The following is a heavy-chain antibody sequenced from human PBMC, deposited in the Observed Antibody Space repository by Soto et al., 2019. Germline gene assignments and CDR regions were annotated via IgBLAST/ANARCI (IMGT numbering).Heavy chain of an antibody. CDR2: ISGSGGST. V-gene: IGHV3-23*01. D-gene: IGHD5-12*01. J-gene: IGHJ3*02. CDR3: AKDRSEYSGYETHDAFDI. Sequence: GGSLRLSCAASGFTFSSYAMSWVRQAPGKGLEWVSAISGSGGSTYYADSVKGRFTISRDNSKNTLYLQMNSLRAEDTAVYYCAKDRSEYSGYETHDAFDIWGQGTMVTVSS. CDR1: GFTFSSYA.